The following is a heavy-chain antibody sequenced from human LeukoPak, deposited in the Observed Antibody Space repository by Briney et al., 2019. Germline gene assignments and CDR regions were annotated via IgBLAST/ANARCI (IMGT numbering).Heavy chain of an antibody. Sequence: GGSLRLSCAASGFTFSSYAMSWVRQAPGKGLEWVSAISSNGDITYYADSVRGRFTISRDNSKNTVSLQMNSLRADDTAVYYCATVKRDCSGGTCYSYDYWGQGTLVTVSS. CDR1: GFTFSSYA. J-gene: IGHJ4*02. CDR3: ATVKRDCSGGTCYSYDY. V-gene: IGHV3-23*01. CDR2: ISSNGDIT. D-gene: IGHD2-15*01.